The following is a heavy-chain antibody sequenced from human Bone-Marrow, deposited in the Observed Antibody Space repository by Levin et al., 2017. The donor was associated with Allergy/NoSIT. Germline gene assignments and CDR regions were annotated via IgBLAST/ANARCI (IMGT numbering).Heavy chain of an antibody. CDR2: IWYDGSNK. CDR1: GFTFSSYG. V-gene: IGHV3-33*01. CDR3: ARGSMGFDWSQPGYYFDY. J-gene: IGHJ4*02. D-gene: IGHD3-9*01. Sequence: GGSLRLSCAASGFTFSSYGMHWVRQAPGKGLEWVAVIWYDGSNKYYADSVKGRFTISRDNSKNTLYLQMNSLRAEDTAVYYCARGSMGFDWSQPGYYFDYWGQGTLVTVSS.